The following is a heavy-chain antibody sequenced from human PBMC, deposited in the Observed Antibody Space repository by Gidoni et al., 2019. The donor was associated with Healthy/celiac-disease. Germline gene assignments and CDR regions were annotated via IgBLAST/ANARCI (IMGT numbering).Heavy chain of an antibody. D-gene: IGHD2-15*01. V-gene: IGHV3-23*01. J-gene: IGHJ5*02. CDR1: GFTFSSYA. Sequence: EVQLLESGGGLVQPGGSLRLSCEASGFTFSSYAMSWVRQAPGKGLEWVSAISGSGGSTYYADSVKGRFTISRDNSKNTLYLQMNSLRAEDTAVYYCAKDKAVVVAATRYNWFDPWGQGTLVTVSS. CDR2: ISGSGGST. CDR3: AKDKAVVVAATRYNWFDP.